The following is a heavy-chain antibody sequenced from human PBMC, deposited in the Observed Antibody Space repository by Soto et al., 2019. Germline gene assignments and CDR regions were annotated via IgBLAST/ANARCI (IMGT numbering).Heavy chain of an antibody. Sequence: QVQLQESGPGLVTPSQALSLTCSVSGGPISSGGYYWSWIRQHPGKGLEWIGYIFYSGATYYNPSLKSRSFISVDTSXNQXSLRLSSVTAADTAVYYCARVQPYDYGANSGWFDPWGQGTLVTVSA. D-gene: IGHD4-17*01. V-gene: IGHV4-31*03. CDR1: GGPISSGGYY. CDR3: ARVQPYDYGANSGWFDP. CDR2: IFYSGAT. J-gene: IGHJ5*02.